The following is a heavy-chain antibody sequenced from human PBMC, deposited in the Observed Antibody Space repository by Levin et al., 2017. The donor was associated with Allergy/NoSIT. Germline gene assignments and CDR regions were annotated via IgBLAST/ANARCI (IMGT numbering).Heavy chain of an antibody. CDR2: ISWNSGSI. CDR1: GFTFDDYA. Sequence: PGGSLRLSCAASGFTFDDYAMHWVRQAPGKGLEWVSGISWNSGSIGYADSVKGRFTISRDNAKNSLYLQMNSLRAEDTALYYCAKDSAVAAAGTHYYYGMDVWGQGTTVTVSS. CDR3: AKDSAVAAAGTHYYYGMDV. D-gene: IGHD6-13*01. V-gene: IGHV3-9*01. J-gene: IGHJ6*02.